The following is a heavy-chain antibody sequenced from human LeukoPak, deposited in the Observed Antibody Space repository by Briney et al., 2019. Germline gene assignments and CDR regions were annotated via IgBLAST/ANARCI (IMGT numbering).Heavy chain of an antibody. D-gene: IGHD2-15*01. V-gene: IGHV1-3*01. CDR3: ARAKIVVVVAAPSDY. J-gene: IGHJ4*02. Sequence: ASVKVSCKASGYTFTSYAMHWVRQAPGQRLEWMGWINAGNGNTKYSQKFQGRVTITRDTSASTAYMELSSLRSEDTAVHYCARAKIVVVVAAPSDYWGQGTLVTVSS. CDR2: INAGNGNT. CDR1: GYTFTSYA.